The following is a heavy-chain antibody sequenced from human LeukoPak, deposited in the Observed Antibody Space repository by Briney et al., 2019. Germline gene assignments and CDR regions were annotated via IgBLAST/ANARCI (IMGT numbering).Heavy chain of an antibody. J-gene: IGHJ3*02. CDR1: GYTFIGYY. Sequence: GASVTVTFKGSGYTFIGYYMHWVRQAPGQGLEWMGWIHANSGGTDYAQQFQGRVTMTRDTSISTAYMELSRMRCDDTAVYFCVRFKIGGSDFDAFDMWGQGTMVTVAS. D-gene: IGHD3-16*01. V-gene: IGHV1-2*02. CDR3: VRFKIGGSDFDAFDM. CDR2: IHANSGGT.